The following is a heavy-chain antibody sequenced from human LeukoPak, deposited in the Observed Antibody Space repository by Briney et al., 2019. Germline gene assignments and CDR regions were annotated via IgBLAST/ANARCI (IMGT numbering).Heavy chain of an antibody. V-gene: IGHV3-13*01. Sequence: GGSLKLSCAASGFTVSNYDMHWVRQATGKGLEWVSVIGIAGDTYYPGSVKGRFTISRENAKNSFYLQMNNLRAGDTAVYYCARAVAGTYFDLWGQGTLVTVSS. CDR1: GFTVSNYD. D-gene: IGHD6-19*01. CDR2: IGIAGDT. J-gene: IGHJ4*02. CDR3: ARAVAGTYFDL.